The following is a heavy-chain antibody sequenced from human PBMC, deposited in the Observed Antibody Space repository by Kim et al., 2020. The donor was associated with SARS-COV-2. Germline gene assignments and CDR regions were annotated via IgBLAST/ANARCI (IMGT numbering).Heavy chain of an antibody. CDR1: GGSINNYF. D-gene: IGHD1-7*01. CDR2: SYSSGST. Sequence: SETLSLTCTVSGGSINNYFWTWLRQPPGKGLEWIGYSYSSGSTNYNPSLKSRVTISVDTSMKQFSLNLRSLTPADTAVYFCARGTRNGNYPFDYWGQGTL. CDR3: ARGTRNGNYPFDY. J-gene: IGHJ4*02. V-gene: IGHV4-59*01.